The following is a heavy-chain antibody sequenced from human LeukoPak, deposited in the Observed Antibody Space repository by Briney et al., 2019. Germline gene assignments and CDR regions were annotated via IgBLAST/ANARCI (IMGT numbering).Heavy chain of an antibody. Sequence: SETLSLTCTVSGGSISSYYWSWIRQPPGKGLEWIGYIYYSGSTNYNPSLKSRVTISVDTSKNQFTLKLSSVTAADTAVYYCARRSFYSNYCHFDYWGQGTLVTVSS. CDR3: ARRSFYSNYCHFDY. D-gene: IGHD4-11*01. CDR1: GGSISSYY. J-gene: IGHJ4*02. CDR2: IYYSGST. V-gene: IGHV4-59*08.